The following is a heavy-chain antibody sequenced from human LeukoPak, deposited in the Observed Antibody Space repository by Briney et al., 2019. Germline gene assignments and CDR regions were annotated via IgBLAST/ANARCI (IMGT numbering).Heavy chain of an antibody. V-gene: IGHV4-39*01. CDR1: GGSIIGSYYY. CDR2: MFYSGST. CDR3: ARLGDRRVGYSSSWSNFDY. Sequence: SETLSLTCTVSGGSIIGSYYYWGWIRQPSGKGLEWIASMFYSGSTYYSPSLKSRVTISVDTSKNQFSLELNSVTAADTALYYCARLGDRRVGYSSSWSNFDYWGQGTLVTVSS. D-gene: IGHD6-13*01. J-gene: IGHJ4*02.